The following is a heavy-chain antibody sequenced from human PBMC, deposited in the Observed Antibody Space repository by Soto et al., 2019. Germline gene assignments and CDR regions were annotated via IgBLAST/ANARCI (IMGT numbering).Heavy chain of an antibody. J-gene: IGHJ4*02. Sequence: GESLKISCKGSGYSFTSYWITWVRQMPGKGLEWMGRIDPSNSYTNYSPSFQGHVTISGDTSISTAYLQWNSLKASDTVIYYCARRYSSSSLPDYWGQGTLVTVSS. CDR1: GYSFTSYW. V-gene: IGHV5-10-1*01. CDR2: IDPSNSYT. CDR3: ARRYSSSSLPDY. D-gene: IGHD6-6*01.